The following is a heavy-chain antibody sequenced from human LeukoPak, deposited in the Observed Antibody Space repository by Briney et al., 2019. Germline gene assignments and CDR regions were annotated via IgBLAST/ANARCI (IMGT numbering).Heavy chain of an antibody. J-gene: IGHJ4*02. Sequence: GGSLRLSCAASGFTFSSYGMHWVRQAPGKGLEWVAVISYDGGNKYYADSVKGRFTISRDNSKNTLYLQMNSLRAEDTAVYYCAKKEVAYDYWGQGTLVTVSS. D-gene: IGHD5-12*01. CDR1: GFTFSSYG. CDR3: AKKEVAYDY. V-gene: IGHV3-30*18. CDR2: ISYDGGNK.